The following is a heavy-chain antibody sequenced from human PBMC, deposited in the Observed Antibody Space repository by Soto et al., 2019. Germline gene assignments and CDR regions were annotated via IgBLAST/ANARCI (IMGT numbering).Heavy chain of an antibody. CDR2: ISSNGGST. V-gene: IGHV3-64D*08. Sequence: GGSLRLSCSASGFTFSSYAMHWVRQAPGKGLEYVSAISSNGGSTYYADSVKGRFTISRDNSKNTLYLQMSSVTAADTAVYYCARSLTLNNWNDAPSYFDYWGQGTLVTVSS. CDR3: ARSLTLNNWNDAPSYFDY. J-gene: IGHJ4*02. CDR1: GFTFSSYA. D-gene: IGHD1-20*01.